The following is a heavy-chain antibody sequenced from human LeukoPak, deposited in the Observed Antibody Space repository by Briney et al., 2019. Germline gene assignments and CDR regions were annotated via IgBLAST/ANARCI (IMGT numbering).Heavy chain of an antibody. CDR1: EFTFSSYG. Sequence: PGGSLRLSCAASEFTFSSYGMHWVRQAPGKGLEGVAVIWYDGSNKYYADSVKGRFTISRDNSKNTLYLQMNSLRAEDTAVYYCARGGPTFDYWGEGTLVTVSS. CDR2: IWYDGSNK. V-gene: IGHV3-33*01. CDR3: ARGGPTFDY. J-gene: IGHJ4*02.